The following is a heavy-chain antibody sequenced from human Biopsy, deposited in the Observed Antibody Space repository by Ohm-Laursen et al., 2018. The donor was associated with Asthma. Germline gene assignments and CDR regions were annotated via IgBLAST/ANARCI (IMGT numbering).Heavy chain of an antibody. CDR1: GGTFSNYP. J-gene: IGHJ6*01. CDR3: ASSGGNYGFYGMDV. D-gene: IGHD4-11*01. V-gene: IGHV1-69*13. CDR2: IIPIFDTP. Sequence: SVKVSCNASGGTFSNYPFTWVRQAPGQGLEWMGGIIPIFDTPNSVQKFQGRVTITADESTSTGYMELSSLRSEDTAVYYCASSGGNYGFYGMDVWGQGTTVTVSS.